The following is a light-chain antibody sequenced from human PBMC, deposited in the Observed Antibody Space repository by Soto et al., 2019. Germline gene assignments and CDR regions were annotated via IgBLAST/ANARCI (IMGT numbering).Light chain of an antibody. J-gene: IGKJ5*01. V-gene: IGKV3-20*01. CDR2: GAS. Sequence: EIVLTQSPGTLSLSPGERATLSCRASQSVSSSYLGWYQQKPGQAPRLLIYGASSRATGIPDRFSGSGSGTDFTLTISRLEPEDFAVYYCQQYGTLITFGQGTRLE. CDR3: QQYGTLIT. CDR1: QSVSSSY.